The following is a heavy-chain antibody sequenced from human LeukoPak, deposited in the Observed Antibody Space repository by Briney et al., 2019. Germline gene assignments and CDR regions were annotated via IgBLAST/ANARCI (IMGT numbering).Heavy chain of an antibody. CDR1: GFTFSSYA. V-gene: IGHV3-30-3*01. CDR3: AKDLAGSGSYSFDY. CDR2: ISYDGSNK. D-gene: IGHD1-26*01. Sequence: PGGSLRLSCAASGFTFSSYAMHWVRQTPGKGLEWVAVISYDGSNKYYADSVKGRFTISRDNSKNTLYLQMNSLRAEDTAVYYCAKDLAGSGSYSFDYWGQGTLVTVSS. J-gene: IGHJ4*02.